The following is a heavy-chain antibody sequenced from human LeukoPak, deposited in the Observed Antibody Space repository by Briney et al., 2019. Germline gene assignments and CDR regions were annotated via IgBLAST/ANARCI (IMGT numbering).Heavy chain of an antibody. D-gene: IGHD6-13*01. J-gene: IGHJ5*02. CDR1: GYTFTGYC. CDR3: ARDGSLRIAAAVQWFDP. V-gene: IGHV1-2*02. CDR2: INPNSGGT. Sequence: VASVKVSCKASGYTFTGYCMHWVRQAPGQGLEWMGWINPNSGGTNYAQKFQGRVTMTRDTSISTAYMELSRLRSDDTAVYYCARDGSLRIAAAVQWFDPWGQGTLVTVSS.